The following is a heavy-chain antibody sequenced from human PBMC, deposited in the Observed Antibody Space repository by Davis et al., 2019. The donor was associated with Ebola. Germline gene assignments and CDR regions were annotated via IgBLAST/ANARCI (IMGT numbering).Heavy chain of an antibody. D-gene: IGHD4-17*01. CDR3: ARWTTVTIYYYGMDV. CDR2: INHSGST. CDR1: GGSVSSGSYY. J-gene: IGHJ6*02. Sequence: SETLSLTCTVSGGSVSSGSYYWSWIRQPPGKGLEWIGEINHSGSTNYNPSLKSRVTISVDTSKNQFSLKLSSVTAADTAVYYCARWTTVTIYYYGMDVWGQGTTVTVSS. V-gene: IGHV4-39*07.